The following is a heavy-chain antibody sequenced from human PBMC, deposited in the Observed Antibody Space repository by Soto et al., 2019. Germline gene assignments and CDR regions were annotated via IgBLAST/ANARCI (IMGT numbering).Heavy chain of an antibody. J-gene: IGHJ5*02. V-gene: IGHV3-23*01. D-gene: IGHD3-22*01. Sequence: SLRLSCAASGFTFSSYAMSWVRQAPGKGLEWVSAISGSGGTIYYADSVKGRFTISRDNAKNSLYLQMNSLRDEDTAVYYCAREARPFYYYDSSGYPPNNWFDPWGQGTLVTVSS. CDR1: GFTFSSYA. CDR2: ISGSGGTI. CDR3: AREARPFYYYDSSGYPPNNWFDP.